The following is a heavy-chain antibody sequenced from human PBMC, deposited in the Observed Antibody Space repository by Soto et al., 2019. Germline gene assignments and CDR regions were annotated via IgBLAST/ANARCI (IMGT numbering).Heavy chain of an antibody. J-gene: IGHJ6*02. CDR1: GYTFTGYY. CDR3: ARGVRTRTVVSQHNLYGMAV. V-gene: IGHV1-2*04. CDR2: INPNSGGT. D-gene: IGHD1-1*01. Sequence: ASVKVSCKASGYTFTGYYMHWVRQAPGQGLEWMGWINPNSGGTNYAQKFQGWVTMTRDTSISTAYMELSRLRSDDTAVYYCARGVRTRTVVSQHNLYGMAVWGQGTRVTVSS.